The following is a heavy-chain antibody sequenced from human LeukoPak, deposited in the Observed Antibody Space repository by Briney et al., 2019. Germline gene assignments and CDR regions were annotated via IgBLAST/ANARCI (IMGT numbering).Heavy chain of an antibody. V-gene: IGHV3-48*02. D-gene: IGHD2-2*01. CDR1: GFTFSSYN. CDR2: ISSNGKTI. Sequence: PGGSLRLSCATSGFTFSSYNMNWVRQAPGKGLEWVSFISSNGKTIHYADSVKGRFTISRDNAKNSLYLQMDSLRDDDTAVYYCAREDLGYCSSTSCSTHYYYYGMDVWGQGTTVTVSS. CDR3: AREDLGYCSSTSCSTHYYYYGMDV. J-gene: IGHJ6*02.